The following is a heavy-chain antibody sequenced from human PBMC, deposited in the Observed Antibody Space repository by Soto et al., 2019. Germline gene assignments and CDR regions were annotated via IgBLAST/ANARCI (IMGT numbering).Heavy chain of an antibody. CDR1: GGSISSSNW. D-gene: IGHD3-10*01. J-gene: IGHJ6*02. CDR3: ASLAGGSGSYLHYYYYYGMDV. CDR2: IYHSGST. Sequence: KPSETLSLTCAVSGGSISSSNWWSWVRQPPGKGLEWIGEIYHSGSTNYNPSIKSRVTISVDKSKNQFSLKLSSVTAADTAVYYCASLAGGSGSYLHYYYYYGMDVWGQGTTVTVSS. V-gene: IGHV4-4*02.